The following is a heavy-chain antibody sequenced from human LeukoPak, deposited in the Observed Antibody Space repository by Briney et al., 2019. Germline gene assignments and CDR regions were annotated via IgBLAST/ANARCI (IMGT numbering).Heavy chain of an antibody. CDR3: AKGYFEDYFDY. V-gene: IGHV4-4*09. CDR2: IYTSGST. D-gene: IGHD3-22*01. CDR1: GGSISSYY. Sequence: PSETLSLTCTVSGGSISSYYWSWIRQPPGKGLEWIGYIYTSGSTNYNPSLKSRVTISVDTSKNQSSLKLSSVTAADTAVYYCAKGYFEDYFDYWGQGTLVTVSS. J-gene: IGHJ4*02.